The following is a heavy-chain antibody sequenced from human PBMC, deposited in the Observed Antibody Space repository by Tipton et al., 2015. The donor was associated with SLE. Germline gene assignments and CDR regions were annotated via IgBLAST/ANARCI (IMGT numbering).Heavy chain of an antibody. CDR3: ARASGGNSPY. J-gene: IGHJ4*02. Sequence: LRLSCSVSDYSISDNSYWVWLRQPPGKGLECIGTIDHSGGTFYKPSLNGRVTISVDTSKNQFSLNLTSVTAADTAIYYCARASGGNSPYWGQGTLVTVSS. D-gene: IGHD4-23*01. V-gene: IGHV4-38-2*02. CDR2: IDHSGGT. CDR1: DYSISDNSY.